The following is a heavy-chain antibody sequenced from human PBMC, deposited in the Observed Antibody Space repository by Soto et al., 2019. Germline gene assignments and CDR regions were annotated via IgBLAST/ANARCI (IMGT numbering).Heavy chain of an antibody. CDR3: ARXRXVXXXVXXNTHYYYYMDV. J-gene: IGHJ6*03. D-gene: IGHD4-4*01. Sequence: QDQLVQSGVEVKKPGASVKVSCKASGYSFTNYGITWVRQAPGQGFEWMGWISAYNGNTNYAQKFQGRVTMTTDASTSTAYLELRSLRSDXXAXXYXARXRXVXXXVXXNTHYYYYMDVWGKGTTVTVSS. CDR1: GYSFTNYG. CDR2: ISAYNGNT. V-gene: IGHV1-18*01.